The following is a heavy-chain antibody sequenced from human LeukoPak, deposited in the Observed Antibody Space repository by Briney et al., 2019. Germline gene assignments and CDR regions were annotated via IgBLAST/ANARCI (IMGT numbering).Heavy chain of an antibody. Sequence: GGSLRLSCAASGFTFSSYGMSWVRQAPGKGLEWVLGISAGGGSKYYADSLKGRLTISRDNSKNTLYLQLNSLRAEDTAVYYCAKHLATAYYFDYWGQGTLVTVSS. D-gene: IGHD2-21*01. J-gene: IGHJ4*02. CDR3: AKHLATAYYFDY. CDR1: GFTFSSYG. CDR2: ISAGGGSK. V-gene: IGHV3-23*01.